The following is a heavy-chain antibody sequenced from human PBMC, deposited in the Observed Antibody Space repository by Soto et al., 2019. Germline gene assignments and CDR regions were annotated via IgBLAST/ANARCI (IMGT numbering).Heavy chain of an antibody. CDR2: INANSGGT. Sequence: GASVKVSCKAAGYTFTVYYMHWGRQAPGQGLEWMGWINANSGGTKYAQKFQGRVTMTRDTSISTAYMELSRLTSDDTAVYYCARAGLTPLEMATTFWGQRTLVTVSS. CDR1: GYTFTVYY. V-gene: IGHV1-2*02. D-gene: IGHD1-1*01. CDR3: ARAGLTPLEMATTF. J-gene: IGHJ4*02.